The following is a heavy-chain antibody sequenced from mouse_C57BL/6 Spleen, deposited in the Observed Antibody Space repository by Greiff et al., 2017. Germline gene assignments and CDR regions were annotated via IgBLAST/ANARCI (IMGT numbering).Heavy chain of an antibody. CDR3: ARGYYYGSSNFDY. D-gene: IGHD1-1*01. CDR1: GYTFTSYW. CDR2: IHPNSGST. Sequence: VQLQQSGAELVKPGASVKLSCKASGYTFTSYWMHWVKQRPGQGLEWIGMIHPNSGSTNYNEKFKSKATLTGYKSSSTAYMQLSSLTSEDSAVYYCARGYYYGSSNFDYWGQGTTLTVSS. V-gene: IGHV1-64*01. J-gene: IGHJ2*01.